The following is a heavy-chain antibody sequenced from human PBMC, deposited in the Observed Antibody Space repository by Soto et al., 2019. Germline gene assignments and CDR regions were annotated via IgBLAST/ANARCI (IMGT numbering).Heavy chain of an antibody. Sequence: SVKVSCKVSGYTLTELSMHWVRQAPGKGLEWMGGFDPEDGETIYAQKFQGRVTMTEDTSTDTAYMELSSLRSEDTAVYYCATDRHSYGFFDYWGQGTLVTVSS. CDR2: FDPEDGET. D-gene: IGHD5-18*01. V-gene: IGHV1-24*01. J-gene: IGHJ4*02. CDR3: ATDRHSYGFFDY. CDR1: GYTLTELS.